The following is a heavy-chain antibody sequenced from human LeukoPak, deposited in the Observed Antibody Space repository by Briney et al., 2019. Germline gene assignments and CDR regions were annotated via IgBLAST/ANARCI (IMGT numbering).Heavy chain of an antibody. Sequence: ASVKVSCKASGGTFSSYAISWVRQAPGQGLEWIGGIIPIFGTANYAQKFQGRVTITADESTSTAYMELSSLRSEDTAVYYCARTYGSGSYNDYWGQGTLVTVSS. CDR3: ARTYGSGSYNDY. CDR2: IIPIFGTA. D-gene: IGHD3-10*01. V-gene: IGHV1-69*13. J-gene: IGHJ4*02. CDR1: GGTFSSYA.